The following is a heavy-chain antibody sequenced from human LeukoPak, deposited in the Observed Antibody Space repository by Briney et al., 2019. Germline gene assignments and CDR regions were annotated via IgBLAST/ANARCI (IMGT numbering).Heavy chain of an antibody. V-gene: IGHV1-69*04. CDR1: GGTFSSYA. J-gene: IGHJ4*02. Sequence: SVKVSRKASGGTFSSYAISWVRQAPGQGLEWMGRIIPILGIANYAQKFQGRVTITADESTSTAYMELSSLRSEDTAVYYCARTGISGSLHLDYWGQGTLVTVSS. CDR2: IIPILGIA. CDR3: ARTGISGSLHLDY. D-gene: IGHD1-26*01.